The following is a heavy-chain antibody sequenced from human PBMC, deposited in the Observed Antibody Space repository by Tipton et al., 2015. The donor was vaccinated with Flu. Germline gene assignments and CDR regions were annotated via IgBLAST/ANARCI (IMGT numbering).Heavy chain of an antibody. J-gene: IGHJ3*02. Sequence: TLSLTCTVSGGSISSYYRSWIRQPPGKGLEWIGYIYYSGSTNYNPSLKSRVTISVDTSKNQFSLKLSSVTAADTAVYYCARAGGLYAFDIWGQGTMVTVSS. D-gene: IGHD1-26*01. CDR2: IYYSGST. CDR3: ARAGGLYAFDI. V-gene: IGHV4-59*01. CDR1: GGSISSYY.